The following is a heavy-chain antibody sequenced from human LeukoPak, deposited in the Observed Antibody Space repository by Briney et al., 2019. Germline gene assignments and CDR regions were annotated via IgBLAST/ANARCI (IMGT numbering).Heavy chain of an antibody. Sequence: SETLSLTCTVSGGSISSGSYYWSWIRQPAGKGLEWIGRIYTSGSTNYNPSLKSRVTISVDTSKNQFSLKLSSVTAADTAVYYCARDLPGFGELLYFDYWGQGTLVTVSS. CDR1: GGSISSGSYY. D-gene: IGHD3-10*01. CDR3: ARDLPGFGELLYFDY. J-gene: IGHJ4*02. V-gene: IGHV4-61*02. CDR2: IYTSGST.